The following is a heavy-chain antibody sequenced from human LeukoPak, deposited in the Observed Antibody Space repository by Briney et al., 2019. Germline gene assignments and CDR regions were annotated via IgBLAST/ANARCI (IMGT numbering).Heavy chain of an antibody. D-gene: IGHD3-10*01. V-gene: IGHV3-30*04. CDR1: GFTFSSYA. J-gene: IGHJ3*02. CDR2: ISYDGSNK. Sequence: GGSLRLSCAASGFTFSSYAMHWVRQAPGKGLEWVAVISYDGSNKYYADSVKGRFTISRDNSKNTLYLQMNSLRAEDTAVYYCARVRSGFTMLRIRGPFDIWGQGTMVTVSS. CDR3: ARVRSGFTMLRIRGPFDI.